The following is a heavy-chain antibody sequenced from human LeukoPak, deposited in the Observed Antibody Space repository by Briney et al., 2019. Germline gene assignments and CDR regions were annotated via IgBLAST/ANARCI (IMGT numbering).Heavy chain of an antibody. CDR2: ISAYSGNT. CDR1: GYTFTSYG. J-gene: IGHJ4*02. V-gene: IGHV1-18*01. D-gene: IGHD5-12*01. Sequence: ASVTVSCKASGYTFTSYGISWVRQAPGQGLEWMGWISAYSGNTNYAQQLQGRVTMTTDTSTSTAHMELRSLRSDDTAVYYCARVVGYSGYTYYFDYWGQGTLVTVSS. CDR3: ARVVGYSGYTYYFDY.